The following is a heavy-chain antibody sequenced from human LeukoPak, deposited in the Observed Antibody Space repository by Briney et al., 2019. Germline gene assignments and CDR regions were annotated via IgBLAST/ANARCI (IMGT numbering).Heavy chain of an antibody. D-gene: IGHD3-9*01. CDR2: IKQDGSEK. CDR1: GFTFSSYW. V-gene: IGHV3-7*01. J-gene: IGHJ6*02. Sequence: GGSLRLSCAASGFTFSSYWMSWARQAPGKGLEWVANIKQDGSEKYYVDSVKGRFTISRDNAKNSLYLQMNSLRAEDTAVYYCARYNYDIPYYYYGMDVWGQGTTVTVSS. CDR3: ARYNYDIPYYYYGMDV.